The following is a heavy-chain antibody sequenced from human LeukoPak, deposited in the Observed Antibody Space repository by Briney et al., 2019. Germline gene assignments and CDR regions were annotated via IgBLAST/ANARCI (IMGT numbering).Heavy chain of an antibody. D-gene: IGHD3-22*01. CDR2: ITWNRDNI. Sequence: GGSLRLSCTASGFTFDDYAMHWVRQAPGKGLEWVSGITWNRDNIGYGDSVKGRFTISRDNVKNVLYLQMTSLRPEDTALYYCAKDLSSAITSALVLDVWGQGTTVIVSS. J-gene: IGHJ6*02. V-gene: IGHV3-9*01. CDR3: AKDLSSAITSALVLDV. CDR1: GFTFDDYA.